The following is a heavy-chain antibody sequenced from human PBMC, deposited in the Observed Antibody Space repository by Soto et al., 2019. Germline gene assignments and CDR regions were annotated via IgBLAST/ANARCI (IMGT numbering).Heavy chain of an antibody. D-gene: IGHD4-17*01. CDR3: AREAWGYGDYKNAFDI. CDR1: GYTFTGYY. J-gene: IGHJ3*02. Sequence: ASVKVSCKASGYTFTGYYRQWVRQAPGQGLEWMGWINPNSGGTNYAQKFQGWVTMTRDTSISTAYMELSRLRSDDTAVYYCAREAWGYGDYKNAFDIWGQGTMVTVSS. V-gene: IGHV1-2*04. CDR2: INPNSGGT.